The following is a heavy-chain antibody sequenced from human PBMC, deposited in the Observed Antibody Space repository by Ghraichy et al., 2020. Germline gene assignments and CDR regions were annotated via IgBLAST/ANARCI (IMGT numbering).Heavy chain of an antibody. CDR2: ISSSSSTI. CDR1: GFTFSSYS. J-gene: IGHJ6*03. CDR3: ARAGIVVVPAAGRTLYYYYYYMDV. D-gene: IGHD2-2*01. Sequence: GGSLRLSFAASGFTFSSYSMNWVRQAPGKGLEWVSYISSSSSTIYYADSVKGRFTISRDNAKNSLYLQMNSLRDEDTAVYYCARAGIVVVPAAGRTLYYYYYYMDVWGKGTTVTVSS. V-gene: IGHV3-48*02.